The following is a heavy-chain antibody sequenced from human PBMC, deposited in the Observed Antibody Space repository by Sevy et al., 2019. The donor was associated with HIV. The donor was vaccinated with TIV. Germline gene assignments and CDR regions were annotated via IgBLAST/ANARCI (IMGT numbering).Heavy chain of an antibody. CDR3: AGFVPGSYGLYGMDV. V-gene: IGHV3-48*01. J-gene: IGHJ6*02. CDR1: GFTFSSYS. Sequence: GGSLRLSCAASGFTFSSYSMNWVRQAPGKGLEWVSYISSSSSTIYYADSVKGRFTISRDNAKNSLYLQMNSLRAEDTAGYYCAGFVPGSYGLYGMDVWGQGTTVTVSS. D-gene: IGHD3-16*01. CDR2: ISSSSSTI.